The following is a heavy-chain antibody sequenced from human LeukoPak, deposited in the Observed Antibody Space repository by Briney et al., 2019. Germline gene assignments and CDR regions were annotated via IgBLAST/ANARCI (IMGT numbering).Heavy chain of an antibody. Sequence: GGSLRLSCAASGFTFSSYGMHWVRQAPGKGLEWVAVICDDGSNKYYADSVKGRFTISRDNSKNALYLQMNSLRVEDTAVYYCAKWMGRDSWGQGTLVTVSS. V-gene: IGHV3-33*06. J-gene: IGHJ4*02. D-gene: IGHD5-12*01. CDR2: ICDDGSNK. CDR3: AKWMGRDS. CDR1: GFTFSSYG.